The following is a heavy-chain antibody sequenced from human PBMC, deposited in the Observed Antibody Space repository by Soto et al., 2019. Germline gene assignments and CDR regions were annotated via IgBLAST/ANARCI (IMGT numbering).Heavy chain of an antibody. V-gene: IGHV1-3*01. D-gene: IGHD3-10*01. CDR1: GYTFANYP. Sequence: QVQLVQSGAEGKKPGASVKVSCETSGYTFANYPMHWGRQAPGQTLEWMGWINAGTGYTKYSQKFQGRVTITRDTSASIAYMELSSLRSEDTAVYYCARAKIITTLDYWGQGTLVNVSS. J-gene: IGHJ4*02. CDR2: INAGTGYT. CDR3: ARAKIITTLDY.